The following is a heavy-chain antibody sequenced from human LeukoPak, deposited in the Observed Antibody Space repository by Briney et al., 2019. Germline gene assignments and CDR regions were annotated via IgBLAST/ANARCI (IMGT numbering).Heavy chain of an antibody. J-gene: IGHJ3*02. Sequence: PGGSLRLSCAGSGFTFRSYWMHWVRQAPGKGLVCVSRINSDGSSTSYADSVKGRFTISRDNAKNSLYLQMNSLRAEDRAVYYCARGGYCSGGSCYSSLTAFDIWGQGTMVTVSS. CDR3: ARGGYCSGGSCYSSLTAFDI. D-gene: IGHD2-15*01. CDR1: GFTFRSYW. V-gene: IGHV3-74*01. CDR2: INSDGSST.